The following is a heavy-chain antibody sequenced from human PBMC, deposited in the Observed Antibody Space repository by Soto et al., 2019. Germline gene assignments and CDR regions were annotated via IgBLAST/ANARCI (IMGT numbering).Heavy chain of an antibody. V-gene: IGHV1-69*13. CDR3: ARSMIVVVTGMDV. J-gene: IGHJ6*02. D-gene: IGHD3-22*01. Sequence: GASVKVSCKASGGTFSSYAISWVRQAPGQGLEWMGGIIPIFGTANYAQKYQGRVTITADESTSTAYMELSSLRSEDTAVYYCARSMIVVVTGMDVWGQGTTVTVSS. CDR2: IIPIFGTA. CDR1: GGTFSSYA.